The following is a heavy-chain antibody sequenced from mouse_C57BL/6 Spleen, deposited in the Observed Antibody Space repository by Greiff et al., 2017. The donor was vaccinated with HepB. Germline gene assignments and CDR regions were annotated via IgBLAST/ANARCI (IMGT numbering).Heavy chain of an antibody. V-gene: IGHV1-69*01. CDR1: GYTFTSYW. Sequence: QVQLQQPGAELVMPGASVKLSCKASGYTFTSYWMHWVKQRPGQGLEWIGEIDPSDSYTNYNQKFKGKSTLTVDKSSSTAYMQLSSLTSEDSAVYDCARKRHYYGSSYVDYVDYRGQGTTLTVSS. CDR2: IDPSDSYT. D-gene: IGHD1-1*01. J-gene: IGHJ2*01. CDR3: ARKRHYYGSSYVDYVDY.